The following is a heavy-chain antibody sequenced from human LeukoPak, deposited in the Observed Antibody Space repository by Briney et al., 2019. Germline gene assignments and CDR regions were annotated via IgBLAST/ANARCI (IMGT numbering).Heavy chain of an antibody. Sequence: SETXSLTCTVSGGSISTYYWNWIRQSPGKGLEWIGYISYSGSTNYNPSLKSRVTISVDTSKDQFSLNLNSVTAADTAVYYCARDVRPLIHAFDIWGQGTVVTVSS. J-gene: IGHJ3*02. CDR1: GGSISTYY. CDR2: ISYSGST. CDR3: ARDVRPLIHAFDI. V-gene: IGHV4-59*01.